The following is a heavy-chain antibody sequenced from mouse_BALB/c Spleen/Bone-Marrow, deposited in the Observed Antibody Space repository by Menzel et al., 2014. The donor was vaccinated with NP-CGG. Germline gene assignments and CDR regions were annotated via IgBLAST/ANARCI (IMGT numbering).Heavy chain of an antibody. V-gene: IGHV2-9*02. Sequence: VKLQESGPGLVPPSQSLSITCTVSGFSLTRYGIHWVRQPPGKGLEWLGVIWAGGSTNYNSALMSRLSISKDNSKSQVFLKKNSLQTDDTAMYYCARMGLRRTWFAYWGQGTLVTVSA. CDR3: ARMGLRRTWFAY. J-gene: IGHJ3*01. CDR1: GFSLTRYG. CDR2: IWAGGST. D-gene: IGHD2-4*01.